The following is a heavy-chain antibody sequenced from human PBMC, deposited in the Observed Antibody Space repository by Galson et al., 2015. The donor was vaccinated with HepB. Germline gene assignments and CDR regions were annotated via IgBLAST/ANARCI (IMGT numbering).Heavy chain of an antibody. CDR2: ISAYNGNT. CDR3: ARSLTGGFGELLSTYFDY. D-gene: IGHD3-10*01. J-gene: IGHJ4*02. Sequence: SVKVSCKASGYTFTSYGISWVRQAPGQGLEWMGWISAYNGNTNYAQKLQGRVTMTTDTSTSTAYMELRSLRSDDTAVYYCARSLTGGFGELLSTYFDYWGQGTLVTVSS. CDR1: GYTFTSYG. V-gene: IGHV1-18*01.